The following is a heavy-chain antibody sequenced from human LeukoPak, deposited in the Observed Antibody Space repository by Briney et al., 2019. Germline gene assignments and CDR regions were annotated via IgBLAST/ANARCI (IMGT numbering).Heavy chain of an antibody. CDR1: GFTFSSYA. Sequence: GGSLRLSCAASGFTFSSYAMSWVRQAPGKGLEWVSYVSSSGSTIYYADSVKGRFTISRDNAKNSLYLQMNSLRAEDTAVYYCARVPITMVRGVHGYWGQGTLVTVSS. V-gene: IGHV3-48*04. J-gene: IGHJ4*02. D-gene: IGHD3-10*01. CDR2: VSSSGSTI. CDR3: ARVPITMVRGVHGY.